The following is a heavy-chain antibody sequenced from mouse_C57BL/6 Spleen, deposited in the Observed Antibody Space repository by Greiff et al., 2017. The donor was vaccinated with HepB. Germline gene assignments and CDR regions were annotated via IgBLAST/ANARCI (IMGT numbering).Heavy chain of an antibody. V-gene: IGHV5-15*01. D-gene: IGHD2-4*01. CDR2: ISNLAYSI. CDR3: ARTYDYLAWFAY. J-gene: IGHJ3*01. Sequence: EVQRVESGGGLVQPGGSLKLSCAASGFTFSDYGMAWVRQAPRKGPEWVAFISNLAYSIYYADTVTGRFTISRENAKNTLYLEMSSLRSEDTAMYYCARTYDYLAWFAYWGQGTLVTVSA. CDR1: GFTFSDYG.